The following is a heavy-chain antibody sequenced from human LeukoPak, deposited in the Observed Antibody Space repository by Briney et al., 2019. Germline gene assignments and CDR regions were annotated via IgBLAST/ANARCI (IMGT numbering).Heavy chain of an antibody. Sequence: GGSLRLSCAASGFTVSSNYMSWVRRAPGKGLEWASVIYSGGSTYYADSVKGRFTISRDNSKNTLYLQMNSLRAEDTAVYYCARGGSYDSSGYMVDYWGQGTLVTVSS. D-gene: IGHD3-22*01. CDR1: GFTVSSNY. CDR3: ARGGSYDSSGYMVDY. V-gene: IGHV3-53*01. CDR2: IYSGGST. J-gene: IGHJ4*02.